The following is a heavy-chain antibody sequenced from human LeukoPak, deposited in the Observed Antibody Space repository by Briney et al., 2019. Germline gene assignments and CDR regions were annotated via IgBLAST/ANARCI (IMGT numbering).Heavy chain of an antibody. J-gene: IGHJ2*01. Sequence: SETLSLTCAVYGGSFSGYYWSWIRQPPGKGLEWIGEINHSGSTNYNPSLKSRVTISVDTSKNQFSLKLSSVTAADTAVYYCARSIAVAGPRYFDLWGRGILVTVSS. D-gene: IGHD6-19*01. V-gene: IGHV4-34*01. CDR3: ARSIAVAGPRYFDL. CDR2: INHSGST. CDR1: GGSFSGYY.